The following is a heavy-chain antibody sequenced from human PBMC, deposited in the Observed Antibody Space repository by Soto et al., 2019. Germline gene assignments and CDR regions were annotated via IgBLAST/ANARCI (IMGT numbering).Heavy chain of an antibody. CDR3: AKDEEYYDSSGYLAD. V-gene: IGHV3-30*18. D-gene: IGHD3-22*01. Sequence: PGGSLRLSCAASGFSLSDFGMHWVRQAPGKGLEWVAVTSYDGSNEYYADSVKGRFAISRDNSKNTLYLRMNSLRAEDAAVYYCAKDEEYYDSSGYLADWGQGTLVTVSS. CDR2: TSYDGSNE. CDR1: GFSLSDFG. J-gene: IGHJ4*02.